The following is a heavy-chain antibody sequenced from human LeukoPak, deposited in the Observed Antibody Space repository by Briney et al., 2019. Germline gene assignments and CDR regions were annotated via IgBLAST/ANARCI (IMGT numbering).Heavy chain of an antibody. D-gene: IGHD6-19*01. V-gene: IGHV4-39*01. CDR2: IYYSGST. Sequence: SETLSLTCTVSGGSISSSSYYWGWIRQPPGKGLEWIGSIYYSGSTYYNPSLKSRVTISVDTSKNQFSLKLSSVTAADTAVYYCARQGIAVAVYLDYWGQGTLVTVSS. CDR3: ARQGIAVAVYLDY. J-gene: IGHJ4*02. CDR1: GGSISSSSYY.